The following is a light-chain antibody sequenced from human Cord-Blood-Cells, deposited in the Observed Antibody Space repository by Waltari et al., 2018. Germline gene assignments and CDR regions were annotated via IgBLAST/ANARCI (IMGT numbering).Light chain of an antibody. J-gene: IGKJ4*01. CDR1: QSVSSN. CDR2: GAS. V-gene: IGKV3-15*01. CDR3: QQYNNWPPLT. Sequence: EIVMTQSPATLSVSPGERATLPCRASQSVSSNLAWYQQKPGQAPRLLIYGASTRATGIPARFSGSGSGTEFTLTISSLQSEDFAVYYCQQYNNWPPLTFGGGTKEEIK.